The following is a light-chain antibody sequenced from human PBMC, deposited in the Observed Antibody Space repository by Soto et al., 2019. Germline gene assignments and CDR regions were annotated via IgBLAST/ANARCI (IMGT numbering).Light chain of an antibody. CDR1: SSDVGSYNR. V-gene: IGLV2-18*02. CDR3: NSYTGSSTYG. J-gene: IGLJ1*01. CDR2: EVS. Sequence: QCVLTQPPSVSGSPGQSVAISCTGTSSDVGSYNRVSWYQQPPGAAPKLMIYEVSNRPSGVPDRFSGSKSGNTASLTISGLQAEDEADYYCNSYTGSSTYGFGTGTXVTVL.